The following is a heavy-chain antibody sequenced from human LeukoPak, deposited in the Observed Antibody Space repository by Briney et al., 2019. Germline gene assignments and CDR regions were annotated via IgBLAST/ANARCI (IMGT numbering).Heavy chain of an antibody. J-gene: IGHJ4*02. Sequence: ASVKVSCKASGYIFYDHYTYWVRQAPGQGLQWMGWINPKTAGTHYAQEFQGRVTMTRGTSSNTAYMELNRLRSDDTAMYYCARAVMVRGARPDYWGQGTLVSVSS. CDR2: INPKTAGT. CDR1: GYIFYDHY. CDR3: ARAVMVRGARPDY. D-gene: IGHD3-10*01. V-gene: IGHV1-2*02.